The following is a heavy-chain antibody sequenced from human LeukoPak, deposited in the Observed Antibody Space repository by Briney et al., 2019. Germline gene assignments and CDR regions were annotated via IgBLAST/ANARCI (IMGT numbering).Heavy chain of an antibody. Sequence: ASVKVSCKASGGTFSSYAISWVRQAPGQGLEWMGWISAYNGNTNYAQKLQGRVTMTTDTSTSTAYMELRSLRSDDTAVYYCARGDSSGWSDYWGQGTLVTVSS. CDR1: GGTFSSYA. CDR2: ISAYNGNT. D-gene: IGHD6-19*01. J-gene: IGHJ4*02. V-gene: IGHV1-18*01. CDR3: ARGDSSGWSDY.